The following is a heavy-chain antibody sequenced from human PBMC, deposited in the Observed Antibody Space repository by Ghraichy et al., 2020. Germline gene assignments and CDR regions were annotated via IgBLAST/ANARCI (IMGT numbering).Heavy chain of an antibody. Sequence: GGSLRLSCAASGFSFSDSWMTWMRQAPGKGPEWVANINQDGSEKNYVDSVKGRFTVSRDNAENSVHMQMNSLRVEDTAVYYCARDHYGMDVWGQGTTVTVSS. V-gene: IGHV3-7*03. CDR3: ARDHYGMDV. CDR2: INQDGSEK. CDR1: GFSFSDSW. J-gene: IGHJ6*02.